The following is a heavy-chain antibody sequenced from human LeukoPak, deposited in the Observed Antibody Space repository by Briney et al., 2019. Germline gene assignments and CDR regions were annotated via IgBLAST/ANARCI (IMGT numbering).Heavy chain of an antibody. CDR1: GYTFTSYV. D-gene: IGHD5-12*01. Sequence: ASVKVSCKASGYTFTSYVISWVRQAPGQGLEWMGWISAYSGNTNYAQKLQGRVTMTTDTSTTTAYMELRSLRSDDTAVYYCARGRSIVATTLDYYYYMDVWGKGTTVTVSS. CDR2: ISAYSGNT. V-gene: IGHV1-18*01. J-gene: IGHJ6*03. CDR3: ARGRSIVATTLDYYYYMDV.